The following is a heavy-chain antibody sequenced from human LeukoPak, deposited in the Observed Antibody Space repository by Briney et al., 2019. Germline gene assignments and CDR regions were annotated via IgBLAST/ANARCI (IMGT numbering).Heavy chain of an antibody. Sequence: GGSLRLSCAASEFTFSSYSMNWVRQAPGKGLAWVSYISSSSSTIYYADSVKGRFSISRDNAKNSLYLQMNSLRAEDAAVYYCARGGSYYNEAFDIWGQGTMVTVSS. J-gene: IGHJ3*02. D-gene: IGHD1-26*01. V-gene: IGHV3-48*01. CDR3: ARGGSYYNEAFDI. CDR1: EFTFSSYS. CDR2: ISSSSSTI.